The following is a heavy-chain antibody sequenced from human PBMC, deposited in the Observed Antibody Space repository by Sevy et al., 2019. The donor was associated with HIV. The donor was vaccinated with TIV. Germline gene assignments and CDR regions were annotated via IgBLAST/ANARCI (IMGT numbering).Heavy chain of an antibody. CDR3: ARDRSKGEQQLNY. CDR2: ISYDGSNK. Sequence: GGSLRLSCAASGFTFSSYAMHWVRQAPGKGLEWVAVISYDGSNKYYADSVKGRLTISRDNSKNTLYLQMNSLGAEDTAVYYCARDRSKGEQQLNYWGQGTLVTVSS. CDR1: GFTFSSYA. D-gene: IGHD6-13*01. J-gene: IGHJ4*02. V-gene: IGHV3-30-3*01.